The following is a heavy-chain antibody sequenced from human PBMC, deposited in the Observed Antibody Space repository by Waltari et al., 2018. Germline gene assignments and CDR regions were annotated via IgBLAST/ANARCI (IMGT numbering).Heavy chain of an antibody. D-gene: IGHD2-2*01. CDR2: IYYSGST. J-gene: IGHJ4*02. Sequence: QVQLQQWGAGLVKPSETLSLTCTVSGGSISSYYWSWIRQPPGKGLEWIGYIYYSGSTNYNPSLKSRVTISVDTSKNQFSLKLSSVTAADTAVYYCARDRGYCSSTSCQDYWGQGTLVTVSS. CDR3: ARDRGYCSSTSCQDY. CDR1: GGSISSYY. V-gene: IGHV4-59*01.